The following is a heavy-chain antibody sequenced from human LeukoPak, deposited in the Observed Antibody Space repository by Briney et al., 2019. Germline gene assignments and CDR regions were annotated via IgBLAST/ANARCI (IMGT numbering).Heavy chain of an antibody. D-gene: IGHD2-15*01. Sequence: SETLSLTCTVSGGSISSFYWSWIRQPPGKGLEWIGYIFYSGSTNYNPSLKSRVTMSVATSKNQFSLKLSSVTAADTAGYYCARHTPVPLPSGFYFEMDVWGQGTTVTVSS. J-gene: IGHJ6*02. V-gene: IGHV4-59*08. CDR2: IFYSGST. CDR1: GGSISSFY. CDR3: ARHTPVPLPSGFYFEMDV.